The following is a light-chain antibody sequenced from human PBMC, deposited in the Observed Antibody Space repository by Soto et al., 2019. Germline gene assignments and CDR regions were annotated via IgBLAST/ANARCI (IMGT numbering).Light chain of an antibody. CDR3: QQYGSTPWT. CDR1: QSVSSSS. J-gene: IGKJ1*01. Sequence: EIVLTQSPGTLSLSPGERATLSCRASQSVSSSSLAWYQQRPGQDPRLLIYAASSRDTGIPDRFSGRGSGTDFTLTISRLEPEDFAVYYCQQYGSTPWTFGQGTKVEIK. V-gene: IGKV3-20*01. CDR2: AAS.